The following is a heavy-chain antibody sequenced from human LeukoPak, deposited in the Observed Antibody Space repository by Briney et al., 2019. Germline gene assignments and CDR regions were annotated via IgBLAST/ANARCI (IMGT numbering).Heavy chain of an antibody. CDR3: AKAPVTSCRGAFCYPFDY. Sequence: PGGSLRLSCAASGFTFSDYYMSWVRQAPRKGLEWVSAMSSSDDGRYYAASVRGRFTISRDTSRSTLYLQMNSLRAEDAAVYYCAKAPVTSCRGAFCYPFDYWGQGTLVTVSS. J-gene: IGHJ4*02. CDR2: MSSSDDGR. V-gene: IGHV3-23*01. CDR1: GFTFSDYY. D-gene: IGHD2-15*01.